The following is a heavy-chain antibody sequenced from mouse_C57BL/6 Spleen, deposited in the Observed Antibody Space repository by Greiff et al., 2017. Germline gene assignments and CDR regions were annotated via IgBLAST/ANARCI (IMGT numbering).Heavy chain of an antibody. D-gene: IGHD1-1*01. Sequence: DVHLVESGGGLVKPGGSLKLSCAASGFPFSSSAMSWVRQTPEKRLEWVATISDGGSYTYYPDHVKGRFTISIDHAKNNLYLQMSHLMSEDTAMFYCASDDYGDRYPFAYWGQGTLVTVST. CDR2: ISDGGSYT. CDR1: GFPFSSSA. CDR3: ASDDYGDRYPFAY. V-gene: IGHV5-4*01. J-gene: IGHJ3*01.